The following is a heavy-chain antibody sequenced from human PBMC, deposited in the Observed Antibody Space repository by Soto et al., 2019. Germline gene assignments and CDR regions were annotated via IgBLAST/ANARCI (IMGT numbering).Heavy chain of an antibody. CDR1: GYTFTRSG. D-gene: IGHD5-12*01. CDR3: AREGVAPYYYYGMGV. CDR2: ISTYNGDT. J-gene: IGHJ6*02. Sequence: QVQLVQSGAEVKKPGASVKVSCKASGYTFTRSGISWVRQAPGQGLEWMGWISTYNGDTNYAQTFQGRVTMTTDTSTSTGHMEVRSLRSDDPAVYYCAREGVAPYYYYGMGVWGQGTPVTVSS. V-gene: IGHV1-18*01.